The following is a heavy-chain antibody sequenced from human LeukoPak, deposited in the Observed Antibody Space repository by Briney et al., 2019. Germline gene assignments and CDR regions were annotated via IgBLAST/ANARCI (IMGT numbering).Heavy chain of an antibody. Sequence: SETLSLTCTVSGGSISSYYWSWIRQPAGKGLEWIGRIYTSGSTNYNPSLKSRVTISVDTSKNQFSLKLSSVTAADTAVYYCAREAHDCSSTSCYTNAFDIWGQGTMVTVSS. V-gene: IGHV4-4*07. J-gene: IGHJ3*02. CDR1: GGSISSYY. CDR2: IYTSGST. D-gene: IGHD2-2*02. CDR3: AREAHDCSSTSCYTNAFDI.